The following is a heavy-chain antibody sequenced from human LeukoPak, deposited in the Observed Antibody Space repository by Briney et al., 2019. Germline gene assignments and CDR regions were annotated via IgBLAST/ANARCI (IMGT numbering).Heavy chain of an antibody. CDR2: IIPIFGKA. J-gene: IGHJ3*02. CDR3: ARALHEYCSSTSCYEDAFDI. D-gene: IGHD2-2*01. Sequence: ASVKVSCKASGGTFSSYAISWVRQAPGQGLEGVGGIIPIFGKANYAQKFQGRVTITADESTSTAYMELSSLRSEDTAVYYCARALHEYCSSTSCYEDAFDIWGQGTMVTVSS. V-gene: IGHV1-69*13. CDR1: GGTFSSYA.